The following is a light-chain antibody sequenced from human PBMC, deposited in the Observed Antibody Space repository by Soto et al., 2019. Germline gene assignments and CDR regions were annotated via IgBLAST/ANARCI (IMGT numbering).Light chain of an antibody. CDR3: CSYAGGASVV. CDR1: SSDIGRYNL. CDR2: EDI. V-gene: IGLV2-23*01. Sequence: QSALTQPASVSGSPGQSITISCTGTSSDIGRYNLVSWYQQHPGKAPKLIIYEDIERPSGVSYRFSGSKSGNTASLTISGLQTEDEADYYCCSYAGGASVVFGGGTKLTVL. J-gene: IGLJ2*01.